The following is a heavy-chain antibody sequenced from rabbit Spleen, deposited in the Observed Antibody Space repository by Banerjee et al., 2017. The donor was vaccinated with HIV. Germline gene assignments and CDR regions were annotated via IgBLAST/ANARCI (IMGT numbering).Heavy chain of an antibody. CDR3: ARDLDGVIGWNFGW. Sequence: QEQLKESGGGLVQPGGSLKLSCKASGFTLSSYYMNWVRQAPGKGLEWIGYIDPVFGITYYASWVNGRFSISKTSSTTVTLQMTSLTAADTATYFCARDLDGVIGWNFGWWGQGTLVTVS. CDR2: IDPVFGIT. CDR1: GFTLSSYYM. J-gene: IGHJ3*01. V-gene: IGHV1S45*01. D-gene: IGHD4-1*01.